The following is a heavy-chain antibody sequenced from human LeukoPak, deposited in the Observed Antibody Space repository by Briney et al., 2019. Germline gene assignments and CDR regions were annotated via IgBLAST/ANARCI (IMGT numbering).Heavy chain of an antibody. Sequence: ASVKVSCKASGYTLTGYYMHWVRQAPGQGLEWMGWINPNSGGTNYAQKFQGRVTMTRDTSISTAYMELSRLRSDDTAVYYCARDLGAAAGREWWGQGTLVTVSS. CDR2: INPNSGGT. CDR3: ARDLGAAAGREW. D-gene: IGHD6-13*01. CDR1: GYTLTGYY. V-gene: IGHV1-2*02. J-gene: IGHJ4*02.